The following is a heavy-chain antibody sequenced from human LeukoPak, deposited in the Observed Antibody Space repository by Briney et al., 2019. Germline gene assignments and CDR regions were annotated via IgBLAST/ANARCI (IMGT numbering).Heavy chain of an antibody. CDR3: ARSCLETLDDWFDP. D-gene: IGHD5-24*01. V-gene: IGHV4-39*01. CDR1: GGSISSSSYY. Sequence: PSETLSLTCTVSGGSISSSSYYWGWIRQPPGKGLEWSGSIYYSGSTYYNPSLKSRVTISVDTSKNQFSLKLSSVTAADTAVYYCARSCLETLDDWFDPWGQGTLVTVSS. CDR2: IYYSGST. J-gene: IGHJ5*02.